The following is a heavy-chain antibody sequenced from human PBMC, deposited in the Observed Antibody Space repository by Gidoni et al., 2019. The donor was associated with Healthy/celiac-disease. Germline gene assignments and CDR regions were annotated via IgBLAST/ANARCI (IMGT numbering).Heavy chain of an antibody. Sequence: QVQLVESGGGVVQPGRSLRLSCAASGFTFSSYAMHWVRQAPGKGLEWVAVISYDGSNKYYADSVKGRFTISRDNSKNTLYLQMNSLRAEDTAVYYCAREPPAHYYDSSGNDDYWGQGTLVTVSS. D-gene: IGHD3-22*01. V-gene: IGHV3-30-3*01. J-gene: IGHJ4*02. CDR3: AREPPAHYYDSSGNDDY. CDR2: ISYDGSNK. CDR1: GFTFSSYA.